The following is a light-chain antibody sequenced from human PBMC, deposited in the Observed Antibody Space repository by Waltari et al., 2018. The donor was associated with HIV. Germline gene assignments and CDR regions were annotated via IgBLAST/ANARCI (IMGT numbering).Light chain of an antibody. CDR3: CSYAGSSLYV. CDR1: SRDVGSYNL. Sequence: QSALTQPASVSGSPGQSITISCTGTSRDVGSYNLVSWYQQHPGKAPKPMIYEGSKRPSGVSNRFSGSKSGNTASLTISGLQAEDEADYYCCSYAGSSLYVFGTGTKVTVL. J-gene: IGLJ1*01. V-gene: IGLV2-23*01. CDR2: EGS.